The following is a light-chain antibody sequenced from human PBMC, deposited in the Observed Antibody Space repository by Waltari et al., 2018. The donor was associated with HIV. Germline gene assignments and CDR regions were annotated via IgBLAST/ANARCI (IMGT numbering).Light chain of an antibody. CDR1: SSNVGSDDL. CDR3: CSCPRSGIRYV. J-gene: IGLJ1*01. Sequence: QSVLTQPPSVSAAPGQKVPISCTGTSSNVGSDDLVSWYQQHPGEAPKLIIYEVTKRPSGVSNRFSGSKSGNTASLTISGLQAEDEADYYCCSCPRSGIRYVFGTGTKVTVL. V-gene: IGLV2-23*02. CDR2: EVT.